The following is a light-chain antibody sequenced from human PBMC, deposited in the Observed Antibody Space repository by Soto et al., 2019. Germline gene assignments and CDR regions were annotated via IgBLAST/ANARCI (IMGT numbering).Light chain of an antibody. Sequence: QSALTQPPSASGTPGQRVTISCSGSRSNVGTNHVNWYQQFPGSAPKLLIYANTARPSGVPARFSGSKSGTSASLAINGLQTEDEADYYCQSYDSSLRGSVFGTGTKVTVL. J-gene: IGLJ1*01. CDR3: QSYDSSLRGSV. CDR2: ANT. CDR1: RSNVGTNH. V-gene: IGLV1-40*01.